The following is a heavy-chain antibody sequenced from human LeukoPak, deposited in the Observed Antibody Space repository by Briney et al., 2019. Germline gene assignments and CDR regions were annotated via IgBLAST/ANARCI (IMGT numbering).Heavy chain of an antibody. D-gene: IGHD4-17*01. V-gene: IGHV3-23*01. CDR1: GFTFSIFA. CDR3: AKGLRSSDY. CDR2: ITNSGSST. J-gene: IGHJ4*02. Sequence: PGRSLRLSCAASGFTFSIFAMTWVRQAPGKGLEWVSTITNSGSSTYYADSVKGRFTISRDNSKNTLYLQMNILRAEDTAVYYCAKGLRSSDYWGQGTLVTVSS.